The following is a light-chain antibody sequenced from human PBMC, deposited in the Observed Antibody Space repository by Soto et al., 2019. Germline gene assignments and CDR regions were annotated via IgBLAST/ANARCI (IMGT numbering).Light chain of an antibody. CDR1: SSDVGGYNF. CDR2: EVT. V-gene: IGLV2-8*01. CDR3: SSYAGGNEVI. Sequence: QSALTQPPSASGSPGQSVTISCTGTSSDVGGYNFVSWYQQHPGKAPKLMIYEVTKRPSGVPDRFSGSKSGNTASLTVSGLQAEDEADYYCSSYAGGNEVIFGGGTRSPS. J-gene: IGLJ2*01.